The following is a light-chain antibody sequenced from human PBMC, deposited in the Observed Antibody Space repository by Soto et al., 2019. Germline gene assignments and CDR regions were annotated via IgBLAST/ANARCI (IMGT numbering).Light chain of an antibody. CDR3: AAWDDGLTGRFV. CDR1: SSNIGTNS. CDR2: NNN. Sequence: QSALTQPPSASGTPGQRVTISCSGSSSNIGTNSVNWYQHLPGTAPKLLIYNNNQRPPGVPDRFSGSKSDTSASLAIGGLQSEDEADYYCAAWDDGLTGRFVFGTGTKVTVL. V-gene: IGLV1-44*01. J-gene: IGLJ1*01.